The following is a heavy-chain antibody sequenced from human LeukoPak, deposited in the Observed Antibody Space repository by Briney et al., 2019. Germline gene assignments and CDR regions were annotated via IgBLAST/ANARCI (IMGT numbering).Heavy chain of an antibody. J-gene: IGHJ3*02. D-gene: IGHD3-3*01. CDR2: ISSSGSTI. V-gene: IGHV3-11*01. CDR1: GFTFSDYY. CDR3: ERALADFWSGYYVGFAFDI. Sequence: GGSLRLSCAASGFTFSDYYMSWIRQAPGKGLEGVSYISSSGSTIYYADSVKGRFTTPRANAKNSLYLQINSLRAEARAGYYSERALADFWSGYYVGFAFDIWGQGTRDSVFS.